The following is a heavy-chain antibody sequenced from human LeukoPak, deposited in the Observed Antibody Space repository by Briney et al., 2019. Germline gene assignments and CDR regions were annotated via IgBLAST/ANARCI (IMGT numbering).Heavy chain of an antibody. CDR1: GYTFTSYG. Sequence: GASVKVSCKASGYTFTSYGISWVRQAPGQGLEWMGWISAYNGNTNYAQKLQGRVTMTTDTSTSTAYRELRSLRSDDTAVYYCARSDYYDSSGYPLWGQGTLVTVSS. CDR3: ARSDYYDSSGYPL. J-gene: IGHJ4*02. V-gene: IGHV1-18*01. CDR2: ISAYNGNT. D-gene: IGHD3-22*01.